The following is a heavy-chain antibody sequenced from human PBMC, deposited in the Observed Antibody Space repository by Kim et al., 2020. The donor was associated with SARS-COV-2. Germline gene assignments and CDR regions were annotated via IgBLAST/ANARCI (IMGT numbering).Heavy chain of an antibody. CDR3: ARGGSNFDY. Sequence: SETLSLTCTVSGGSISSYYWSWIRQPPGKGLEWIGYIYYSGSTNYNPSLKSRVTISVDTSKNQFSLKLSSVTAADTAVYYCARGGSNFDYWGQGTLVTVSS. J-gene: IGHJ4*02. V-gene: IGHV4-59*01. CDR1: GGSISSYY. CDR2: IYYSGST. D-gene: IGHD2-21*01.